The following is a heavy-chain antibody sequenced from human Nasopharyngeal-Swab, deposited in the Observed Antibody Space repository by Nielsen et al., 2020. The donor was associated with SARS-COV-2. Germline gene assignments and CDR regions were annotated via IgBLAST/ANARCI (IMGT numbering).Heavy chain of an antibody. Sequence: SETRSITCAVDGGSSSGYEWSGIRQPPGKGLEGMGEINHRGSTNYNPSLKSRVTISVDTSKNQFFLKLSSVTAADTAVYYCARERRLAAAGTGRGGYFHHWGQGTLVTVSS. V-gene: IGHV4-34*01. D-gene: IGHD6-13*01. J-gene: IGHJ1*01. CDR3: ARERRLAAAGTGRGGYFHH. CDR1: GGSSSGYE. CDR2: INHRGST.